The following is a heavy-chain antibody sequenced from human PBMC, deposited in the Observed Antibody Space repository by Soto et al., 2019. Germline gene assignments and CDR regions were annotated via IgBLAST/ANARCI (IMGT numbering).Heavy chain of an antibody. CDR1: GYSFTSYW. Sequence: PGESLKISCKGSGYSFTSYWISWVRQMPGKGLERMGRIDPSDSYTNYSPSFQGHVTISADKTISTAYLRWSSLKASDTAMYYCARHRTTMVYYGMDVWGQGTTVTVSS. CDR3: ARHRTTMVYYGMDV. D-gene: IGHD3-10*01. V-gene: IGHV5-10-1*01. CDR2: IDPSDSYT. J-gene: IGHJ6*02.